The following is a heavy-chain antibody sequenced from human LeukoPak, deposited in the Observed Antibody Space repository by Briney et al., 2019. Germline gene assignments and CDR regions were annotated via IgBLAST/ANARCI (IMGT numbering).Heavy chain of an antibody. D-gene: IGHD3-10*01. CDR3: AKDRVDGSGSQFDS. Sequence: GGSLRLSCAASGFTFSDYYMSWIRQAPGKGLEWVSYISSSGSTIYYADSVKGRFTVSRDNAKNSLYLQMNSLRAEDTAVYYCAKDRVDGSGSQFDSWGQGSLVIVSS. J-gene: IGHJ4*02. V-gene: IGHV3-11*01. CDR1: GFTFSDYY. CDR2: ISSSGSTI.